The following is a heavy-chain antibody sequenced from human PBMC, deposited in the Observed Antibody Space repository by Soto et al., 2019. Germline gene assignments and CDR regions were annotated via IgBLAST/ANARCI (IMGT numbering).Heavy chain of an antibody. CDR1: GGSISSSSYY. CDR3: ARHGDFWSGYYTSYYFDY. V-gene: IGHV4-39*01. J-gene: IGHJ4*02. Sequence: SETLSLTCTVSGGSISSSSYYWGWIRQPPGKGLEWIGSIYYSGSTYYNQSLKSRVTISVDTSKNQFSLKLSSVTAADTAVYYCARHGDFWSGYYTSYYFDYWGQGTLVTVSS. D-gene: IGHD3-3*01. CDR2: IYYSGST.